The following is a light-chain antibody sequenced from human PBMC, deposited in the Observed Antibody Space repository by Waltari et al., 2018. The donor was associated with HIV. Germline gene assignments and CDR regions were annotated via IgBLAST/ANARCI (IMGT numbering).Light chain of an antibody. Sequence: QLVLTQSPSASASLGASVRPTCTLSSGHSTSAIAWPQQRPEKGPRYLMRINSDGTYNKRDGIPDRFSGSSSGAERYLSISSLQSEDEADYYCQTWGTGMVFGGGTKLTVL. CDR2: INSDGTY. CDR1: SGHSTSA. J-gene: IGLJ2*01. V-gene: IGLV4-69*01. CDR3: QTWGTGMV.